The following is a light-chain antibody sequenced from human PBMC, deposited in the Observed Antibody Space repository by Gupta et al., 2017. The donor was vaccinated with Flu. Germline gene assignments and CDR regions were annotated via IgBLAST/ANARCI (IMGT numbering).Light chain of an antibody. CDR3: RQYDNWPPRT. Sequence: MVMTQSPATLSVSPGERATLSCRASQCVSSSLAWYQQKPGQAPRLLIYGASTRATGIPARFSGSGSGTEYTLTISSLQSEDFAVYYCRQYDNWPPRTFGEGTKVEIK. V-gene: IGKV3-15*01. CDR1: QCVSSS. CDR2: GAS. J-gene: IGKJ4*02.